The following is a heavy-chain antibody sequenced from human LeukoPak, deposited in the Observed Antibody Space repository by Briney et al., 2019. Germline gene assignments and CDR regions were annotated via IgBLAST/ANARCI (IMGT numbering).Heavy chain of an antibody. CDR2: ISGTGGAT. D-gene: IGHD2-21*01. J-gene: IGHJ5*01. Sequence: PGGSLRLSCVASGFSFGNYAMSWVRQAPGKGQQWVPQISGTGGATWYAGFARDRFTISRDNSKKTLYLQMSGLRVEDTAMYYCVKDPRDTYGTNWFVSWGQGTLLIVSS. V-gene: IGHV3-23*01. CDR3: VKDPRDTYGTNWFVS. CDR1: GFSFGNYA.